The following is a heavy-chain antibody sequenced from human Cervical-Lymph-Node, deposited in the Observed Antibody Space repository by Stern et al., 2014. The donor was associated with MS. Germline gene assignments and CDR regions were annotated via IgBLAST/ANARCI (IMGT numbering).Heavy chain of an antibody. CDR3: ARVLGGISYDILTGYYSDAFDI. V-gene: IGHV4-61*01. D-gene: IGHD3-9*01. CDR1: GGSVSSGSYY. CDR2: FYYMGSA. J-gene: IGHJ3*02. Sequence: QLQLQESGPGLVKPSETLSLTCTVSGGSVSSGSYYWSWTRQPPGTGLEXIGYFYYMGSANYNPSLKSRVTISVDTSKNQFSLKLSSVTAADTAVYYCARVLGGISYDILTGYYSDAFDIWGQGTMVTVSS.